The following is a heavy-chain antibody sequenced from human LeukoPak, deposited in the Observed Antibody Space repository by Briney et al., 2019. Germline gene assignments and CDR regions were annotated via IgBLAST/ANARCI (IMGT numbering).Heavy chain of an antibody. V-gene: IGHV4-61*02. CDR3: ARGRRDGYNYDY. CDR2: IYTSGST. CDR1: GGSISSGSYY. J-gene: IGHJ4*02. D-gene: IGHD5-24*01. Sequence: PSQTLSLTCTVSGGSISSGSYYWSWIRQPAGKGLEWIGRIYTSGSTNYNPSLKSRVTISVDTSKNQFSLKLSSVTAADTAVYYCARGRRDGYNYDYWGQGTLVTVSS.